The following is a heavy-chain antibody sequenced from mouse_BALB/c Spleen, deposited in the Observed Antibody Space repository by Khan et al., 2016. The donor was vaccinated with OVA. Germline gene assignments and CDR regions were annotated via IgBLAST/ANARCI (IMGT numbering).Heavy chain of an antibody. CDR1: GFSLTGYG. CDR3: ARAYYGYYKDAMDY. J-gene: IGHJ4*01. V-gene: IGHV2-6-7*01. D-gene: IGHD2-10*01. Sequence: QVQLKQSGPGLVAPSQSLSITCTVSGFSLTGYGVNWVRQPPGKGLEWLGMIWGDGSTDYNSVLKSRMSISKDNSKSQGFLKMNSLQTDDTARYYGARAYYGYYKDAMDYWGQGTSVTVSS. CDR2: IWGDGST.